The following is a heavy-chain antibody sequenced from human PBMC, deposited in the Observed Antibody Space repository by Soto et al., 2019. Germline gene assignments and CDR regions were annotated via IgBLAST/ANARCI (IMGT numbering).Heavy chain of an antibody. Sequence: ASGKVSCKASGYTFTTYAMHWVRQAPGQRLEWMGWINVGNGNTRYSQKFQGRVTITRDTSASTAYMELNSLTSEDTAVYYCARAAYFDYWGQGTLVTVSS. V-gene: IGHV1-3*01. CDR2: INVGNGNT. J-gene: IGHJ4*02. CDR1: GYTFTTYA. CDR3: ARAAYFDY.